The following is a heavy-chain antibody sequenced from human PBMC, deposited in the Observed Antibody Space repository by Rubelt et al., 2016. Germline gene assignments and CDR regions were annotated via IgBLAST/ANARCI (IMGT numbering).Heavy chain of an antibody. D-gene: IGHD3-22*01. Sequence: LEEGGGLVQPGGSLRLSCAASGFTFRSYAMSWVRQAPGKGLEWVSAISGSGGSTYYADSVKGRFTISRDNSKNNVNLEMNSLRAEDTAVYYCAKEGERSSGDYRPLGYWGQGTLVTVSS. CDR2: ISGSGGST. CDR3: AKEGERSSGDYRPLGY. V-gene: IGHV3-23*01. CDR1: GFTFRSYA. J-gene: IGHJ4*02.